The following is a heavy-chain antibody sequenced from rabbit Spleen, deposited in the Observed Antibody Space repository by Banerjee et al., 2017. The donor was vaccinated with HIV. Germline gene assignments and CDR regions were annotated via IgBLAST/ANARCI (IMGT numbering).Heavy chain of an antibody. CDR2: INIVTAKS. D-gene: IGHD1-1*01. Sequence: QSLEESGGGLVKPEGSLTLTCKASGVSLNDKDVMCWVRQAPGKGLEWIACINIVTAKSVYATWAKGRFTISKTSSTTVTLQVTRLTVADTATYFCARDTSSSFSSYGMDLWGPGTLVTVS. CDR1: GVSLNDKDV. V-gene: IGHV1S40*01. CDR3: ARDTSSSFSSYGMDL. J-gene: IGHJ6*01.